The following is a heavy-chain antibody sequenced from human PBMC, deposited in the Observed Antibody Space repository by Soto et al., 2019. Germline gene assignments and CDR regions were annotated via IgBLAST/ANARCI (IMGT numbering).Heavy chain of an antibody. CDR3: ARSVGVTTLSYLDY. CDR2: IIPMFGTA. V-gene: IGHV1-69*13. J-gene: IGHJ4*02. CDR1: GGTFSSYG. D-gene: IGHD1-26*01. Sequence: ASVKVSCKASGGTFSSYGISWVRQAPGQGLEWLGGIIPMFGTATSTQNFQGRLTITADESTSTAYMELSSLTSEDTAVYFCARSVGVTTLSYLDYWGQGTLVT.